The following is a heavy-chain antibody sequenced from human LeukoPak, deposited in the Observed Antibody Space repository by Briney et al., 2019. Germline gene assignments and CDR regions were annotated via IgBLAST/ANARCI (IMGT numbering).Heavy chain of an antibody. Sequence: ASVKDSCKASRYTFTDYYMRWLRQAPGQGLEWMGWINPNGGGTDAAQKFQGRVTMTRDTSISTAYMELSRLRSDDAAVYFCARGSYYYTSGGYYNWYVKLWGRGALVSVSS. V-gene: IGHV1-2*02. J-gene: IGHJ2*01. CDR1: RYTFTDYY. CDR3: ARGSYYYTSGGYYNWYVKL. CDR2: INPNGGGT. D-gene: IGHD3-22*01.